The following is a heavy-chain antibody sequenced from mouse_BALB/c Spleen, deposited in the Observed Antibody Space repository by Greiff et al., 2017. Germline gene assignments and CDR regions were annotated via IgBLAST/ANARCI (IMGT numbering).Heavy chain of an antibody. V-gene: IGHV5-9-3*01. CDR3: ARRGYEAYAMDY. CDR1: GFTFSSYA. Sequence: EVKLVESGGGLVKPGGSLKLSCAASGFTFSSYAMSWVRQTPEKRLEWVATISSGGSYTYYPDSVKGRFTISRDNAKNTLYLQMSSLRSEDTAMYDGARRGYEAYAMDYWGQGTSVTVSS. J-gene: IGHJ4*01. D-gene: IGHD2-2*01. CDR2: ISSGGSYT.